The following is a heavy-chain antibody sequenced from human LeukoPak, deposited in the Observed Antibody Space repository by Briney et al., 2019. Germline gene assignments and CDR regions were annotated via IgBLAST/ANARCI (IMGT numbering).Heavy chain of an antibody. J-gene: IGHJ6*03. Sequence: PGGSLRLSCSASGFTFSGYAMNWVRQAPGKGLEWVSSITTGSTYMYYADSVRGRFTISRDNAKNSLYLQMSSLRADDTAVYYYYYMDVWGKGTMVTVSS. CDR2: ITTGSTYM. V-gene: IGHV3-21*01. CDR3: YYMDV. CDR1: GFTFSGYA.